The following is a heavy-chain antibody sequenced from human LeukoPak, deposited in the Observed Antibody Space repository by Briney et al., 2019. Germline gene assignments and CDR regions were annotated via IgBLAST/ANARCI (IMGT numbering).Heavy chain of an antibody. J-gene: IGHJ2*01. V-gene: IGHV4-61*02. CDR2: IYTTGST. Sequence: PSETLSLTCTVSGGSISSGGHYWSWIRQPAGKGLEWIGRIYTTGSTNYNPSLKSRVTISVDTSKNQFSLWLSSVTAADTAVYYCASLLTGKSLWGRGTLVTVSS. D-gene: IGHD1-20*01. CDR3: ASLLTGKSL. CDR1: GGSISSGGHY.